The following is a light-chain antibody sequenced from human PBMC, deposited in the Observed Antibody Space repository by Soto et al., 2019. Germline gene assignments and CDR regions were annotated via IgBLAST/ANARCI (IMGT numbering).Light chain of an antibody. CDR1: QSISTN. V-gene: IGKV3-15*01. Sequence: EIVMTQSPATLSASPGETATLSCRASQSISTNVAWYQQKFGQAPRLLIYGASTRVTGIAARFSGSGSGTEFTLTISSLQSEDFAVYYCQHYVNWPPFTFGPGTKVDIK. J-gene: IGKJ3*01. CDR2: GAS. CDR3: QHYVNWPPFT.